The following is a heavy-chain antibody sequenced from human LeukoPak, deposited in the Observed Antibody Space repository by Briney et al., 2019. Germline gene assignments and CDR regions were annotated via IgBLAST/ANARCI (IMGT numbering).Heavy chain of an antibody. Sequence: GGSLRLSCAASGFTFSSYWMHWVRQAPGKGLVWVSRINSDGSSTSYADSVKGRFAISRDNAKNTLYLQMNSLRAEDTAVYYCARGVRGVWGSYRDWGQGTLVTVSS. D-gene: IGHD3-16*02. J-gene: IGHJ4*02. CDR3: ARGVRGVWGSYRD. V-gene: IGHV3-74*01. CDR1: GFTFSSYW. CDR2: INSDGSST.